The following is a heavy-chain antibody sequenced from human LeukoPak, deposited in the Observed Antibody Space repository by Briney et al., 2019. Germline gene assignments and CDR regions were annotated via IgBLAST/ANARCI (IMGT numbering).Heavy chain of an antibody. V-gene: IGHV3-NL1*01. CDR3: ATDGYHYFDY. CDR2: IYNDGSRT. Sequence: GGSLRLSCAASGFNFSSYAMHWVRQAPGKGLEWVSLIYNDGSRTYYADSVRGRFTISRDTSEGTVYLQMDSLRPEDTAVYYCATDGYHYFDYWGQGTLVTVSS. CDR1: GFNFSSYA. D-gene: IGHD5-12*01. J-gene: IGHJ4*02.